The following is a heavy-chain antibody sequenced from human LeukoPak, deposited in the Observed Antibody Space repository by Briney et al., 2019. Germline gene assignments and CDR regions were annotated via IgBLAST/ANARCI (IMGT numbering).Heavy chain of an antibody. CDR1: GYTFTSYA. D-gene: IGHD3-10*01. V-gene: IGHV1-69*04. Sequence: ASVKVSCKASGYTFTSYAMNWVRQAPGQGLEWMGRIIPILGIANYAQKFQGRVTITADKSTSTAYMELSSLRSEDTAVYYCARAPGGFGELLSAPDYWGQGTLVTVSS. CDR3: ARAPGGFGELLSAPDY. J-gene: IGHJ4*02. CDR2: IIPILGIA.